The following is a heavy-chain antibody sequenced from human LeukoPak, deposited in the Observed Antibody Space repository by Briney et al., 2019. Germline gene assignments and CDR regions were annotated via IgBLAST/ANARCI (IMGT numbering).Heavy chain of an antibody. J-gene: IGHJ5*02. CDR2: IIPILGIA. V-gene: IGHV1-69*04. CDR1: GFTFSSYA. CDR3: ARDLIQHIAVAGLEWFDP. Sequence: PGGSLRLSCAASGFTFSSYAISWVRQAPGQGLEWMGRIIPILGIANYAQKFQGRVTITADKSTSTAYMELSSLRSEDTAVYYCARDLIQHIAVAGLEWFDPWGQGTLVTVSS. D-gene: IGHD6-19*01.